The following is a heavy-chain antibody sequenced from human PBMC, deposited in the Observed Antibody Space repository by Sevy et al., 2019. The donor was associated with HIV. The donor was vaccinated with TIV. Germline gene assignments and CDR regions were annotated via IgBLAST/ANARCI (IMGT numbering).Heavy chain of an antibody. CDR1: GYTFTGYS. D-gene: IGHD3-10*02. CDR2: INPNGGGT. CDR3: ARDRVDMTTMYSFEY. Sequence: ASVKVSCKASGYTFTGYSMHWVRQAPGQGLEWMGWINPNGGGTNYAQKFQGRVTMTRDTSIRTAYMELSRLRFDDTAVYYCARDRVDMTTMYSFEYWGEGTLVTVSS. V-gene: IGHV1-2*02. J-gene: IGHJ4*02.